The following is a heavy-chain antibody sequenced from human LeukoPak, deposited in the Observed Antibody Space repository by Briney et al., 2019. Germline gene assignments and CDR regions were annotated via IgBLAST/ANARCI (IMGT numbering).Heavy chain of an antibody. CDR2: INSDGSST. Sequence: LRSFGLRGVRLTTRKGLVWVSRINSDGSSTSYADSVKGRFTISRDNAKNTLYLQMNSLRAEDTAVYYCARGDYYGSRGDYWGQGTLVTVSS. CDR1: LRSFG. J-gene: IGHJ4*02. CDR3: ARGDYYGSRGDY. D-gene: IGHD3-10*01. V-gene: IGHV3-74*01.